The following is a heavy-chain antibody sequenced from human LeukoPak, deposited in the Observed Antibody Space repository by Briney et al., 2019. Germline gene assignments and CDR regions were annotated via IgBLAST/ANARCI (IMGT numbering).Heavy chain of an antibody. V-gene: IGHV1-69*05. Sequence: GSSVKVSCKASGGTFSSYAISWVRQAPGQGLEWMGRIIPIFGTANYAQKFQGRVTITTDESTSTAYMELSSLRSEDTAVYYCARAVSSSRRYYYYYYVDVWGKGTTVTVSS. J-gene: IGHJ6*03. CDR1: GGTFSSYA. D-gene: IGHD6-6*01. CDR3: ARAVSSSRRYYYYYYVDV. CDR2: IIPIFGTA.